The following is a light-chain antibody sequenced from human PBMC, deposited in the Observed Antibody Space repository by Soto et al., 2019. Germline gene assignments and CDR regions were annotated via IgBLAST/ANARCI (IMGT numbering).Light chain of an antibody. CDR3: QQYNIYPIT. V-gene: IGKV1-5*01. CDR1: QNIRRW. J-gene: IGKJ5*01. CDR2: DVY. Sequence: DIQMTQSPSTLSASVGDRVTITCRASQNIRRWLAWYQQKPGKAPKLLMYDVYSLESGAPSRFSGGGSGTEFTLTISSLQPDDFATYYCQQYNIYPITFGQGTRLEI.